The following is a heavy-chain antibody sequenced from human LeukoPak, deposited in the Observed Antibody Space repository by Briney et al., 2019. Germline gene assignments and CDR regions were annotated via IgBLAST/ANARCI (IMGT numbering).Heavy chain of an antibody. D-gene: IGHD6-13*01. CDR1: GGSISSSSYY. Sequence: SETLSLTCTVSGGSISSSSYYWGWIRQPPGKGLEWIGSIYYSGSTYYNPSLKSRVTISVDTSKNQFSLKLSSVTAADTAVYYCVTHIVPSSSSFLYWGQGTLVTVSS. J-gene: IGHJ4*02. CDR2: IYYSGST. V-gene: IGHV4-39*07. CDR3: VTHIVPSSSSFLY.